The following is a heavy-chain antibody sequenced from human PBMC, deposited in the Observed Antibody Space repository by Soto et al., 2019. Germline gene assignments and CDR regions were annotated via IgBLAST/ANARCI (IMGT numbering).Heavy chain of an antibody. V-gene: IGHV4-4*02. J-gene: IGHJ4*02. CDR1: GGSISSSNW. Sequence: PSETLSLTCAVSGGSISSSNWWSWVRQPPGKGLEWIGEIYHSGSTNYNPSLKSRVTISVDKSKNQFSLKLSSVTAADTAVYYCASSGSEGVTTIKSPFDYWGQGTLVTVSS. CDR2: IYHSGST. CDR3: ASSGSEGVTTIKSPFDY. D-gene: IGHD4-17*01.